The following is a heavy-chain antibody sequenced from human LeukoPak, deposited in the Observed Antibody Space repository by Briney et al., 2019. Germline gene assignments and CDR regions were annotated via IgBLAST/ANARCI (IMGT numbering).Heavy chain of an antibody. V-gene: IGHV1-2*02. CDR2: INPNSGGT. Sequence: ASVKVSCKVSGYTFTGYYMHWVRQAPGQGLEWMGWINPNSGGTNYAQKFQGRVTMTRDTSISTAYMELSRLRSDDTAVYYCARVGGYDYVWGSYRFDYWGQGTLVTVS. D-gene: IGHD3-16*02. J-gene: IGHJ4*02. CDR3: ARVGGYDYVWGSYRFDY. CDR1: GYTFTGYY.